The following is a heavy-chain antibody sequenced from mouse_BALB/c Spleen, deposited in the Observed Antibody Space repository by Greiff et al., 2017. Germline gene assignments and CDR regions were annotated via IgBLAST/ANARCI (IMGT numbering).Heavy chain of an antibody. CDR1: GYTFTSYW. J-gene: IGHJ3*01. D-gene: IGHD2-4*01. CDR2: IYPGSGST. Sequence: LQQPGSELVRPGASVKLSCKASGYTFTSYWMHWVKQRHGQGLEWIGNIYPGSGSTNYDEKFKSKGTLTVDTSSSTAYMHLSSLTSEDSAVYYCTTTMKAWFAYWGQGTLVTVSA. CDR3: TTTMKAWFAY. V-gene: IGHV1S22*01.